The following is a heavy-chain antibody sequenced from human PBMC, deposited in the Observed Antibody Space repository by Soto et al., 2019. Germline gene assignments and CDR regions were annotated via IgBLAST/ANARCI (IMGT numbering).Heavy chain of an antibody. Sequence: GGSLRLSCAASGFTFSSYWMHWVRQAPGKGLVWVSRINSDGSSTSYADSVKGRFTISRDNAKNTLYLQMNSLRAEDTAVYYCAGELGYYYGMDVWGQGTTVTVS. CDR2: INSDGSST. D-gene: IGHD7-27*01. V-gene: IGHV3-74*01. CDR1: GFTFSSYW. CDR3: AGELGYYYGMDV. J-gene: IGHJ6*02.